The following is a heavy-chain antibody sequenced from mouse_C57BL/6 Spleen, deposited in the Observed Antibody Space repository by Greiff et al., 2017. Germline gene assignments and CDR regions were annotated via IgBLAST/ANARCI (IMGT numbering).Heavy chain of an antibody. J-gene: IGHJ4*01. Sequence: VQLQQSGAELVRPGASVKLSCTASGFNIKDDYMHWVKQRPEQGLEWIGWIDPENGDTEYASKFQGKATITADTSSNTAYLQLSSLTSEDTAVYYGTTGGKGAMDYWGQGTSVTVSS. CDR2: IDPENGDT. CDR1: GFNIKDDY. CDR3: TTGGKGAMDY. V-gene: IGHV14-4*01. D-gene: IGHD1-1*02.